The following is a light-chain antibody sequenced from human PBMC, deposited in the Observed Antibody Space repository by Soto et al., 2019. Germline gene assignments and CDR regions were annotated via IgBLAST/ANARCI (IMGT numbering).Light chain of an antibody. CDR2: DVS. CDR3: CSYAGSYTSL. J-gene: IGLJ2*01. V-gene: IGLV2-11*01. CDR1: SSDVGGYNY. Sequence: QSALTQPRSVSGSPGQSVTISCTGTSSDVGGYNYVSWYQQHPGKAPKLMIYDVSKRPSGVPDRFSGSKSGNTASLTISGLQAEDEAHYYCCSYAGSYTSLFGGGTKLTVL.